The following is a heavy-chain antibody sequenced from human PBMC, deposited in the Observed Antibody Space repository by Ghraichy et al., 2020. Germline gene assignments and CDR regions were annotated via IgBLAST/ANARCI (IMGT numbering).Heavy chain of an antibody. CDR2: ISHSSTYK. CDR3: ARDYFEDDSGHYWWWADF. D-gene: IGHD3-3*01. CDR1: GFRFNDFY. V-gene: IGHV3-11*05. J-gene: IGHJ4*02. Sequence: GGSLRLSCAASGFRFNDFYMSWFRQAPGKGLEWIAYISHSSTYKNYAGSVKGRFTVSRDNFRDILYLQMDGLRAEDTAVYYCARDYFEDDSGHYWWWADFWGQGALVTVSS.